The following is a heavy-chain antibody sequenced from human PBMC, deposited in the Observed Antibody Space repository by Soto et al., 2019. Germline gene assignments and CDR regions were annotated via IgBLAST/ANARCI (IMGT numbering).Heavy chain of an antibody. D-gene: IGHD2-15*01. CDR3: ARAAPRYCSGGSCYSGFDY. CDR2: INHSGST. Sequence: ETLSLTCAVCGGSFSGYYWSWIRQPPGKGLEWIGEINHSGSTNYNPSLKSRVTISVDTSKNQFSLKLSSVTAADTAVYYCARAAPRYCSGGSCYSGFDYWGQGTLVTVSS. V-gene: IGHV4-34*01. J-gene: IGHJ4*02. CDR1: GGSFSGYY.